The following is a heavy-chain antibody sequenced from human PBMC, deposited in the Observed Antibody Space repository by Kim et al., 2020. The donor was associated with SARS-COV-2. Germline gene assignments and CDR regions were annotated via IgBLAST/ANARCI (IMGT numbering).Heavy chain of an antibody. J-gene: IGHJ3*02. Sequence: GGSLRLSCAASGFTFNTYSMNWVRQAPGKGLEWVSSISSSNTYIYYSDSVKGRFTISRDNAKNSLYLRMNSLRAEDTAVYFCARDKHDISGYYPIFAFDIWGQGTMVTVSS. CDR3: ARDKHDISGYYPIFAFDI. D-gene: IGHD3-22*01. CDR1: GFTFNTYS. V-gene: IGHV3-21*01. CDR2: ISSSNTYI.